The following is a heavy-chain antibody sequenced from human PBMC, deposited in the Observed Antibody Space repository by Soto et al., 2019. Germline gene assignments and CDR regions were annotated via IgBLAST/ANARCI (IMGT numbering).Heavy chain of an antibody. CDR3: ARPYHDDYGEHHDAFDI. Sequence: PGGSLRLSCAASGFTFSSYEMNWVRQAPGKGLEWVSYISSSGSTIYYADSVKGRFTISRDNAKNSLYLQMNSLRAEDTAVYYCARPYHDDYGEHHDAFDIWGQGTMVTVSS. CDR2: ISSSGSTI. CDR1: GFTFSSYE. J-gene: IGHJ3*02. V-gene: IGHV3-48*03. D-gene: IGHD4-17*01.